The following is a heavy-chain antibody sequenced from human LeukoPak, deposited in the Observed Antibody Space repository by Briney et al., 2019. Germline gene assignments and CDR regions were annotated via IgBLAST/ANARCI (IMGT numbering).Heavy chain of an antibody. CDR1: GGSIRNSNYF. Sequence: PSETLSLTCSVSGGSIRNSNYFWAWIRQPPGMGLEWIGVISYTGSAYYNPSLKSRVTISVDTSKNQLSLKLSSVTAADTAVYYCARGVLNNYGSGIHYYYYYYMDVWGKGTTVTVSS. D-gene: IGHD3-10*01. CDR2: ISYTGSA. CDR3: ARGVLNNYGSGIHYYYYYYMDV. V-gene: IGHV4-39*07. J-gene: IGHJ6*03.